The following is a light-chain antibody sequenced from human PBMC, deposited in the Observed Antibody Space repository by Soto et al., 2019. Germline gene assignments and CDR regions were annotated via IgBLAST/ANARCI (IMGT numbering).Light chain of an antibody. CDR1: QSISNY. Sequence: DIQMTQSPSSLSASVGDRVTITCRASQSISNYLNWYQQKPGKAPKLLIHTASSLQRGVPSRYSGSGSGTDFTLTISSLQVEDFATYYCQESYSSPYTFGQVTKLEIK. CDR3: QESYSSPYT. V-gene: IGKV1-39*01. J-gene: IGKJ2*01. CDR2: TAS.